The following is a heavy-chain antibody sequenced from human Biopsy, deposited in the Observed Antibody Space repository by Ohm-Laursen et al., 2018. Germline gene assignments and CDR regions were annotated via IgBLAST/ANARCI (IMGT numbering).Heavy chain of an antibody. CDR1: GFSFSSYG. Sequence: GSLRLSCAASGFSFSSYGMTWVRQAPGKGLDWVSIIFAGGGRTYYADSVKGRSTISRDISENTVSLQMNSLRAEDTAVYYCARTIMVGGVILNYFDYWGQGTLVTVSS. CDR3: ARTIMVGGVILNYFDY. CDR2: IFAGGGRT. J-gene: IGHJ4*02. V-gene: IGHV3-53*01. D-gene: IGHD3-10*01.